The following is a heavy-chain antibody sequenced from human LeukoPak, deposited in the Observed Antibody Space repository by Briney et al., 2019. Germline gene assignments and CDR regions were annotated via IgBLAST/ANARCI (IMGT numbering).Heavy chain of an antibody. Sequence: GGSLRLSCAASGFTFSSYGMHWVRQAPGKGLGWVAVISYDGSNKYYADSVKGRFTISRDNSKNTLYLQMNRLRAEDTAVYHCATGAEADYYYGMDVWGQGTTVTVSS. CDR3: ATGAEADYYYGMDV. J-gene: IGHJ6*02. CDR2: ISYDGSNK. V-gene: IGHV3-30*03. D-gene: IGHD6-13*01. CDR1: GFTFSSYG.